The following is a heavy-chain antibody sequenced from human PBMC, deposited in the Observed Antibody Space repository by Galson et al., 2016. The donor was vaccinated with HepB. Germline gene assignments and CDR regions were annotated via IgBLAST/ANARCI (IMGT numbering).Heavy chain of an antibody. V-gene: IGHV1-3*01. D-gene: IGHD3-3*01. Sequence: VKVSCKASGYTFTTNAVHWVRRAPGQRLEWMGWINAGNGNTRYSQKFQGRVTITRDTSASTAYMELSSLRSEDTALYYCARPYYYDFWSGFYTGDYGMDVWGQGTTVTVSS. CDR2: INAGNGNT. CDR3: ARPYYYDFWSGFYTGDYGMDV. J-gene: IGHJ6*02. CDR1: GYTFTTNA.